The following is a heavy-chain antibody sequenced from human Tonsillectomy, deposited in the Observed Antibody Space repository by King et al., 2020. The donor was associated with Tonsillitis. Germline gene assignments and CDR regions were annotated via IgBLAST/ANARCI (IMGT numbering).Heavy chain of an antibody. Sequence: VQLQESGPGLVKPSQTLSLTCTVSGDSISSGDYYWSWIRQHPGKGLEWIGYIYYTGGTYGSTFYNPSLTSRVTISVDSSKNQFSLNLLSVTAADTAVYYCAKYVPPSFDYWGQGTLVTVSS. J-gene: IGHJ4*02. CDR1: GDSISSGDYY. V-gene: IGHV4-31*03. CDR2: IYYTGGTYGST. D-gene: IGHD2/OR15-2a*01. CDR3: AKYVPPSFDY.